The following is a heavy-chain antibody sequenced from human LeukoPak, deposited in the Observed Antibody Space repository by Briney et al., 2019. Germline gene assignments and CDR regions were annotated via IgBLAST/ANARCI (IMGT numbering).Heavy chain of an antibody. Sequence: GGSLRLSCAASRFTVSSNYMGWVRQAPGKGLDWVSVLYADGSKYYPDSVKGRFTISRDNSQNTLYLQLGSLRAEDTAVYYCARLFDGSGYGAFDIWGQGTMVTVSS. CDR3: ARLFDGSGYGAFDI. J-gene: IGHJ3*02. CDR2: LYADGSK. V-gene: IGHV3-66*02. D-gene: IGHD3-3*01. CDR1: RFTVSSNY.